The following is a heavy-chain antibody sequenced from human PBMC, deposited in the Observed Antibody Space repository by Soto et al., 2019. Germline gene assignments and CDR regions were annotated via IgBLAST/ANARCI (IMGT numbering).Heavy chain of an antibody. CDR2: IYYSGST. D-gene: IGHD2-8*01. Sequence: SETLSLTCTVSGGSISSGGYYWSWIRQHPGKGLEWIGYIYYSGSTYYNPSLKSRVTISVDTSKNQFSLKLSSVTAADTAVYYCARRNFHIVLMVQEYYYYYLDVWGKGTTVTVSS. J-gene: IGHJ6*03. CDR3: ARRNFHIVLMVQEYYYYYLDV. V-gene: IGHV4-31*03. CDR1: GGSISSGGYY.